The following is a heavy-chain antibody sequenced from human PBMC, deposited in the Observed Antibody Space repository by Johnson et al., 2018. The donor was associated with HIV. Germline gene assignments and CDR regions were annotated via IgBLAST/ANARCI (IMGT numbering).Heavy chain of an antibody. CDR1: GFTFSSYP. D-gene: IGHD3-3*01. V-gene: IGHV3-30-3*01. Sequence: VQLVESGGGVVQPGRSLRLSCAASGFTFSSYPVHWVRQAPGKGLEWVAVISYDGSNKYYADSVKGRFTISRDNSKNTLYLQMNSLRAEDTAVYYCARPEGFWSGSVIHDACDSWGQGTMVTVSS. CDR2: ISYDGSNK. J-gene: IGHJ3*02. CDR3: ARPEGFWSGSVIHDACDS.